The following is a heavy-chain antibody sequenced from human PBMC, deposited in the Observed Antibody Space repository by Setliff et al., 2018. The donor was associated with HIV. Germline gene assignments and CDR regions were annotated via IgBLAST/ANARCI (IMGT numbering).Heavy chain of an antibody. D-gene: IGHD3-16*01. Sequence: SETLSLTCAVSGGSITTADYYWSWSRQPPGKGLEWIGYIYYSGNTYYNPSLKSRVVISIDTSSNQFSLNLNSVTAADTAVYFCAREGGWENTFDYWGQGTLVTVSS. CDR2: IYYSGNT. CDR1: GGSITTADYY. CDR3: AREGGWENTFDY. J-gene: IGHJ4*02. V-gene: IGHV4-30-4*08.